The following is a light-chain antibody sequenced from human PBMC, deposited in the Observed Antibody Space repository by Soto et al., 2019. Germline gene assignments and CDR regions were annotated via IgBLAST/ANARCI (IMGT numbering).Light chain of an antibody. CDR3: QQYNSYPYS. Sequence: DIPMTQSPSFLSASVGDKVTITCRATESVSKWLAWYQEKPGNPPRPLIYDASTLESGVPSRYSGSGSGTQFTLTISGLQPDDFAAYYCQQYNSYPYSFGQGTMLEIK. CDR2: DAS. J-gene: IGKJ2*03. V-gene: IGKV1-5*01. CDR1: ESVSKW.